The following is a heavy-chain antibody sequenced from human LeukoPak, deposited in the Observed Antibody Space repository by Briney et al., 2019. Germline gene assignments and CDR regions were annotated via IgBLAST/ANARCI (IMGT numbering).Heavy chain of an antibody. CDR2: ICGGGGST. Sequence: GGSLRLSCAASGFSFGGYAMHWVRQAPGKGLECVSLICGGGGSTYYADSVKGRFTISRDNSKISLYLQMNSLRTEDTALYYCAKDIGAAVAGYYYYYGMDVWGQGTTVTVSS. D-gene: IGHD6-19*01. J-gene: IGHJ6*02. CDR1: GFSFGGYA. V-gene: IGHV3-43*02. CDR3: AKDIGAAVAGYYYYYGMDV.